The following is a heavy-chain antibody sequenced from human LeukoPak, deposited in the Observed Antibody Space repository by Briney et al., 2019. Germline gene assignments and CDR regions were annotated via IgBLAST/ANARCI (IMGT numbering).Heavy chain of an antibody. J-gene: IGHJ4*02. CDR2: ISAYNGNT. D-gene: IGHD2-15*01. CDR3: ARASYCSDGSCYSDY. CDR1: GYTFSSYS. V-gene: IGHV1-18*01. Sequence: ASVKVSSKASGYTFSSYSISWVRQAPGQGLEWMGWISAYNGNTIYAQKVKGRVTMTTDTSTSTAYMELRSLESDDTAGYYCARASYCSDGSCYSDYWGQGSLVTVSS.